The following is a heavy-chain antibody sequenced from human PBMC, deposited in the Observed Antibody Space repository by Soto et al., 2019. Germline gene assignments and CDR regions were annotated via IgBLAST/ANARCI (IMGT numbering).Heavy chain of an antibody. Sequence: QVQMVESGGGVVQPGRSLRLSCAASGFTFSTYGIHWVRQAPGKGLEWVAVIAHDGSREYYADSVKGRFAISRDNSKNTLYLQMNSLRAEDTAVYYCAKLGYSVYAYTYYYGLDVWGQGTTVTVSS. CDR2: IAHDGSRE. V-gene: IGHV3-30*18. CDR3: AKLGYSVYAYTYYYGLDV. CDR1: GFTFSTYG. D-gene: IGHD5-12*01. J-gene: IGHJ6*02.